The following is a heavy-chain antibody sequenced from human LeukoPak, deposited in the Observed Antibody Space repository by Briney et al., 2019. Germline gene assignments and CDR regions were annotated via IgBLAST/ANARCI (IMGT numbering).Heavy chain of an antibody. CDR1: GFTFSNYG. Sequence: PGGSLRLSCAASGFTFSNYGMHWVRQAPGKGLGWVAVIWYDGSNKYYADSVKGRFTISRDNSKNTLYLQMNSLRAEDTAVYYCARDTSYDFWSGYFDYRGQGTLATVSS. D-gene: IGHD3-3*01. CDR2: IWYDGSNK. J-gene: IGHJ4*02. V-gene: IGHV3-33*01. CDR3: ARDTSYDFWSGYFDY.